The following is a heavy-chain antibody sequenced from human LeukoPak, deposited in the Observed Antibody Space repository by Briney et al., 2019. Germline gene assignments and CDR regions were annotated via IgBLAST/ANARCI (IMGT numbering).Heavy chain of an antibody. CDR1: GGSISSSSYY. Sequence: SETLSLTCTVSGGSISSSSYYWGWIHQPPGKGLEWIGSIYYSGSTYYNPSLKSRVTISVDTSKNQFSLKLSSVTAADTAVYYCARVVVVPAAKFDYWGQGTLVTVSS. CDR2: IYYSGST. CDR3: ARVVVVPAAKFDY. V-gene: IGHV4-39*01. J-gene: IGHJ4*02. D-gene: IGHD2-2*01.